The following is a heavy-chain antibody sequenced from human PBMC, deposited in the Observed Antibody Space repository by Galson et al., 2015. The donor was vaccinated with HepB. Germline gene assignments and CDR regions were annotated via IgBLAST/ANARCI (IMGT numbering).Heavy chain of an antibody. J-gene: IGHJ4*02. Sequence: SLRLSCAASGFRFSDSYMSWIRQAPGKGLEWLSFISSSGSFTNFADSVKGRFTISRDNAKNSLYLQMNSLRPEDTAVYYYAREFQGIAFRDWGQGILVTVSS. CDR3: AREFQGIAFRD. V-gene: IGHV3-11*06. CDR1: GFRFSDSY. CDR2: ISSSGSFT. D-gene: IGHD2-21*01.